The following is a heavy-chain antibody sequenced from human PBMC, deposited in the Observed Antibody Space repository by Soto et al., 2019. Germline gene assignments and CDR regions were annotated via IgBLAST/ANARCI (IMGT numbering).Heavy chain of an antibody. V-gene: IGHV3-23*01. Sequence: GGSLRLSCVTSGFTFSTYGMTWVRQAPGKGLEWVSYGGSGGSRYYAESVKGRFTISRDNSKNTLSPEMNSLSAEDTATYYCVKFRGRAYPYYYMDVWGKGTTVTVSS. J-gene: IGHJ6*03. CDR2: GGSGGSR. D-gene: IGHD3-10*01. CDR1: GFTFSTYG. CDR3: VKFRGRAYPYYYMDV.